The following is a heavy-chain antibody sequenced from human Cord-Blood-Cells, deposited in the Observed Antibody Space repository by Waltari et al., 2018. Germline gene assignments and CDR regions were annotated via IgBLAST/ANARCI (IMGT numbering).Heavy chain of an antibody. CDR3: AREVDRIVLVVYAIPTFDY. Sequence: AASGFTFSSYSMNWVRQAPGKGLGWVSSIRSSSSYIYYADSGKGRFTISRDNAKNALYLQMNGLRAEDTAVYYCAREVDRIVLVVYAIPTFDYWGQGTLVTVSS. D-gene: IGHD2-8*02. J-gene: IGHJ4*02. CDR1: GFTFSSYS. CDR2: IRSSSSYI. V-gene: IGHV3-21*01.